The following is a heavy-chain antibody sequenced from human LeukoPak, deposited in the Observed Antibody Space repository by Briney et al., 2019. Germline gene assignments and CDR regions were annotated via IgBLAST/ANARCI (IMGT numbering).Heavy chain of an antibody. CDR3: ARVEADKYCSGGSCYQAQYYYYGMDV. V-gene: IGHV1-18*01. CDR1: GYTFTSYG. Sequence: VASVKVSCKASGYTFTSYGIRWVRQAPGQGLEWMGWISAYNGNTNYAQKFQFRVTMTTDTSTSTAYMELRSLTSDDTAVYYCARVEADKYCSGGSCYQAQYYYYGMDVWGQGTTVTVSS. CDR2: ISAYNGNT. J-gene: IGHJ6*02. D-gene: IGHD2-15*01.